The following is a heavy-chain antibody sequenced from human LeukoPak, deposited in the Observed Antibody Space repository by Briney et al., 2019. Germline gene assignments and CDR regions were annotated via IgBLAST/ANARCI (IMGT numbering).Heavy chain of an antibody. V-gene: IGHV3-23*01. CDR1: GFTFSSYA. D-gene: IGHD3-10*01. Sequence: GGSLRLSCAASGFTFSSYAMTWVRQAPGKGLEWVSAISSSGGFTYYADPVKGRFTISRDNPKNTLYLQLNSLRVEDTALYYCAKGIGSSGSYPSDPCDIWGQGTMVTVSS. CDR2: ISSSGGFT. CDR3: AKGIGSSGSYPSDPCDI. J-gene: IGHJ3*02.